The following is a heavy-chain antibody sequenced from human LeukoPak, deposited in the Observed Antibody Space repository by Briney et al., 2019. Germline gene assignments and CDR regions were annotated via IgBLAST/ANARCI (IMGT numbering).Heavy chain of an antibody. V-gene: IGHV3-23*01. CDR3: AKESRVGATTWYFDY. CDR1: GFTVSSNY. Sequence: GGSLRLSCAASGFTVSSNYMSWVRQAPGKGLEWVSAISGSGGSTYYADSVKGRFTISRDNSKNTLYLQMNSLRAEDTAVYYCAKESRVGATTWYFDYWGQGTLVTVSS. CDR2: ISGSGGST. D-gene: IGHD1-26*01. J-gene: IGHJ4*02.